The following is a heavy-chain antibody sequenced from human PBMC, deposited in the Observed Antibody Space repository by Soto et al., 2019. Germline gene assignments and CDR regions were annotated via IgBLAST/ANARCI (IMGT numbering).Heavy chain of an antibody. CDR2: MNPNSGNT. CDR3: ARASYNWNDNDY. V-gene: IGHV1-8*01. J-gene: IGHJ4*02. CDR1: GYTLTSYD. D-gene: IGHD1-20*01. Sequence: ASVKVSCKASGYTLTSYDINWVRQATGQGLEWMGWMNPNSGNTGYAQKFQGRVTMTRNTSISTAYMELSSLRSEDTAVYYCARASYNWNDNDYWGQGTLVTVSS.